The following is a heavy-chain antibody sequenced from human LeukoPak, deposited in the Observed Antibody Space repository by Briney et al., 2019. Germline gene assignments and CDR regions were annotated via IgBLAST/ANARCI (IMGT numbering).Heavy chain of an antibody. D-gene: IGHD2-2*01. CDR2: ISAYNGNT. Sequence: ASVKVSCKASGYTFTSYGISWVRQAPGQGLEWMGWISAYNGNTNYAQKLQGRVTMTTDISTSTAYMELRSLRSEDTAMYYCVTEGYCTSDTCYVHWGQGTLVTVSS. CDR3: VTEGYCTSDTCYVH. J-gene: IGHJ4*02. CDR1: GYTFTSYG. V-gene: IGHV1-18*01.